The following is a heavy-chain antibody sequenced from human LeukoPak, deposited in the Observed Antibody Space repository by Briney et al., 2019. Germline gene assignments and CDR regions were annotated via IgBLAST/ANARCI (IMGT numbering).Heavy chain of an antibody. CDR1: AFSVSGFW. J-gene: IGHJ4*02. Sequence: GGSLRLSCAASAFSVSGFWMHWVRQAPGKELVWVARINVEGDYIDYAESVRGRFTISRDSAKNTLYLQMNSVRAEDTAVYSCARDLTGPYDHWGQGTLVTVSS. CDR3: ARDLTGPYDH. D-gene: IGHD3-22*01. V-gene: IGHV3-74*01. CDR2: INVEGDYI.